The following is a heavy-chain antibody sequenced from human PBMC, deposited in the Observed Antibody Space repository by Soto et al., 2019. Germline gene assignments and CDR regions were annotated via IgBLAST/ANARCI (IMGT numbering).Heavy chain of an antibody. CDR2: LDQSGGT. V-gene: IGHV4-34*01. Sequence: QVQLQQWGAGLLKVSETLSLTCAVVGDSLRGQSWNWIRQSPGKGLEWIGELDQSGGTNYNPSLKSRASISDDNSKNQFSLTLTSVTAADTAVYYCAREDSTGWSGEILDVWGQGTTVTVSS. CDR1: GDSLRGQS. CDR3: AREDSTGWSGEILDV. D-gene: IGHD6-19*01. J-gene: IGHJ6*02.